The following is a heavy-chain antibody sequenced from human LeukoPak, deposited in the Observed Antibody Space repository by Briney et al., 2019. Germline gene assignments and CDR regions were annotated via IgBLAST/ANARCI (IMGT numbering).Heavy chain of an antibody. V-gene: IGHV4-59*01. J-gene: IGHJ4*02. D-gene: IGHD5-18*01. Sequence: SETLSLTCTVSGVSISSYYWSWIRQPPGKGLEWIGYIYYSGGTNYNPSLKSRVTITVDTSKNQFSLKLSSVTAADTAVYYCARGGRIQLWRPFDYWGQGTLVTVSS. CDR1: GVSISSYY. CDR2: IYYSGGT. CDR3: ARGGRIQLWRPFDY.